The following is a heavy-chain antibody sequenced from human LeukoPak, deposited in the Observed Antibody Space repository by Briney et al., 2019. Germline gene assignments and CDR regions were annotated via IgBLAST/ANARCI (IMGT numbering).Heavy chain of an antibody. D-gene: IGHD3-3*01. V-gene: IGHV3-30*02. CDR1: GFTFSSYG. CDR3: AKDHTYYDFWSDYY. Sequence: HPGGSLRLSCAASGFTFSSYGMHWVRQAPGKGLEWVAFIRFDGSNKYYADSVKGRFTISRDNSKNTLYLQMNSLRAEDTAVYYCAKDHTYYDFWSDYYWGQGTLVTVSS. CDR2: IRFDGSNK. J-gene: IGHJ4*02.